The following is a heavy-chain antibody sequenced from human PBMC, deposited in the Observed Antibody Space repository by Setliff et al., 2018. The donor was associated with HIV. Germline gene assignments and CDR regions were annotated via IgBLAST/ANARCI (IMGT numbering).Heavy chain of an antibody. D-gene: IGHD1-26*01. CDR3: ARGRTQWSNYYYFDP. V-gene: IGHV4-61*02. CDR1: GDSINSGTYY. Sequence: SETLSLTCTVSGDSINSGTYYWSWIRQPAGKGLEWIGRLHLSGDTNYNPSLKSRVTMSIDTSKNQFSLKLSSLTAADTAVYYCARGRTQWSNYYYFDPWGLGTLVTVSS. CDR2: LHLSGDT. J-gene: IGHJ5*02.